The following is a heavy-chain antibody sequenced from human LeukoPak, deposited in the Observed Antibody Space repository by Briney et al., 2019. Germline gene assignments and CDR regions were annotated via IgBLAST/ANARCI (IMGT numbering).Heavy chain of an antibody. J-gene: IGHJ4*02. V-gene: IGHV3-30-3*01. CDR3: ARDLRSGWSLFDY. D-gene: IGHD6-19*01. CDR1: GFTFSSYA. CDR2: ISYDGSNK. Sequence: PGGSLRLSCAASGFTFSSYAMHWVRQAPGKGLEWVAVISYDGSNKYYADSVKGRFTISRDNSKNTLYLQMNSLRAEDTAVYYCARDLRSGWSLFDYWGQGTLVTVSS.